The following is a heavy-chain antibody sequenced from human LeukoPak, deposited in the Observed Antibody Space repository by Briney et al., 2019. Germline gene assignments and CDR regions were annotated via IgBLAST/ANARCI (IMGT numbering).Heavy chain of an antibody. D-gene: IGHD3-10*01. J-gene: IGHJ4*02. CDR1: GFTFSTYA. CDR3: AKSHSVAQRGYFDF. V-gene: IGHV3-23*01. CDR2: ISDSGGNT. Sequence: GGSLRLSCAASGFTFSTYAMSWVRLAPGKGLEWVSTISDSGGNTYYADSVKGRFTISRDNSKNTLYLQMNSLRAEDTAFYYCAKSHSVAQRGYFDFWAREPWSPSPQ.